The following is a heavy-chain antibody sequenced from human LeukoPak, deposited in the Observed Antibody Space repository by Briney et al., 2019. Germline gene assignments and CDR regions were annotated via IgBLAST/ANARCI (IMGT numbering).Heavy chain of an antibody. CDR2: INAGNGNT. CDR1: GGTFSSYA. D-gene: IGHD4-23*01. J-gene: IGHJ4*02. V-gene: IGHV1-3*01. CDR3: ARVKTTVVTHFDY. Sequence: ASVKVSCKASGGTFSSYAMHWVRQAPGQRLEWMGWINAGNGNTKYSQKFQGRVTITRDTSASTAYMELSSLRSEDTAVYYCARVKTTVVTHFDYWGQGTLVTVSS.